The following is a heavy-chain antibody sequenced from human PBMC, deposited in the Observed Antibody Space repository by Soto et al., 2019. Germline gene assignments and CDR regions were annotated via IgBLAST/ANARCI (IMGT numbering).Heavy chain of an antibody. J-gene: IGHJ6*02. Sequence: QVQLVQSGAEVKKPGASVKVSCKASGYSLRSNYVHWVRQAPGQGLEWMGWINPTSSGTVYAQKFPGRVSMTRDASLTTAYMQLNRLTSADTAVYYCERDLIVDGPDNYAMDVWGQGTTVTVSS. D-gene: IGHD3-22*01. CDR1: GYSLRSNY. V-gene: IGHV1-2*02. CDR3: ERDLIVDGPDNYAMDV. CDR2: INPTSSGT.